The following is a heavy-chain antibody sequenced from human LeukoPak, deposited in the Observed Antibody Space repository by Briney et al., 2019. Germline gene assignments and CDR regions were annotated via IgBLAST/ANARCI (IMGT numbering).Heavy chain of an antibody. J-gene: IGHJ6*02. CDR1: G. V-gene: IGHV3-30*18. CDR2: ISYDGSNK. Sequence: GXXWVRQAPGXXXEGXAVISYDGSNKYYADSVKGRFTISRDSSKNTLYLQMNSLRAEDTAVYYCAKDHGEAWDPMDVWGQGTTVTVSS. CDR3: AKDHGEAWDPMDV. D-gene: IGHD3-10*01.